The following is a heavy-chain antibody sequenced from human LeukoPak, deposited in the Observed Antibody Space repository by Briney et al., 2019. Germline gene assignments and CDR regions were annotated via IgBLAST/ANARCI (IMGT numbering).Heavy chain of an antibody. CDR3: ARGPGIAAAGTYY. D-gene: IGHD6-13*01. CDR2: INPNSGGT. V-gene: IGHV1-2*02. Sequence: EASVKVSCKASGYTFTGYYMHWVRQAPGQGLEWMGWINPNSGGTNYAQKFQGRVTMTRDTSISTAYMELSRLRSDDTAVYYCARGPGIAAAGTYYWGQGTLVTVSS. CDR1: GYTFTGYY. J-gene: IGHJ4*02.